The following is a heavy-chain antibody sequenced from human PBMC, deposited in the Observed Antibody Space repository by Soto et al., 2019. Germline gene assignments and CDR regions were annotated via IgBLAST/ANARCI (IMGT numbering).Heavy chain of an antibody. CDR2: ISGSGGNT. V-gene: IGHV3-23*01. CDR1: GFTFSSYA. Sequence: EVQLLESGGGLVQPGGSLRPSCAASGFTFSSYAMSWVRQAPGKGLEWVSAISGSGGNTYYADSVNGRFTISRDNSKNKLYLQMNTLRAEDTAVYYCAKGREGFGNDAFDIWGQGTMVTVSS. J-gene: IGHJ3*02. CDR3: AKGREGFGNDAFDI. D-gene: IGHD3-10*01.